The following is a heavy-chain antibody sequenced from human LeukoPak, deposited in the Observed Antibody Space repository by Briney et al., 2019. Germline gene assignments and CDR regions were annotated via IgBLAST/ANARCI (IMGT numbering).Heavy chain of an antibody. CDR2: MNPNSGNT. V-gene: IGHV1-8*01. Sequence: ASVKVSCKASGYTFTSYDINWVRQATGQGLEWMGWMNPNSGNTGYAQKFQGRVTMTRNTSISTAYMELSSLRSEDTAAYYCARASRWGGYYYYYGMDVWGQGTTVTVSS. CDR1: GYTFTSYD. J-gene: IGHJ6*02. CDR3: ARASRWGGYYYYYGMDV. D-gene: IGHD3-16*01.